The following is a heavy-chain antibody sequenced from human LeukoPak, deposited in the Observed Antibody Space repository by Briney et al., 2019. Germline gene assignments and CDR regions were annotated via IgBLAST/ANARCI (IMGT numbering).Heavy chain of an antibody. J-gene: IGHJ4*02. CDR1: GYTFTSYG. Sequence: ASVKVSCKASGYTFTSYGISWVRQAPGQGLEWMGWISAYNGNTNYAQKLQGRVTMTTDTSTSTAYMELRSLRSDDTAVYYCAREDIRSSSGWYVVDYWGQGTLVTVSS. V-gene: IGHV1-18*01. D-gene: IGHD6-19*01. CDR3: AREDIRSSSGWYVVDY. CDR2: ISAYNGNT.